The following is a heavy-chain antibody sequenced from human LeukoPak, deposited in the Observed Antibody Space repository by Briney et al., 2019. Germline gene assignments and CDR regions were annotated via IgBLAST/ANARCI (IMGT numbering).Heavy chain of an antibody. Sequence: ASVKVSCKASGYTITGYYMHWVRQAPGQGLEWMGWINPNSGGTNYAQKFQGRVTMTRDTSISTAYMELSRLRSDDTAVYYCARDSPVEGAFDIWGQGTMVTVSS. CDR1: GYTITGYY. CDR3: ARDSPVEGAFDI. V-gene: IGHV1-2*02. CDR2: INPNSGGT. J-gene: IGHJ3*02.